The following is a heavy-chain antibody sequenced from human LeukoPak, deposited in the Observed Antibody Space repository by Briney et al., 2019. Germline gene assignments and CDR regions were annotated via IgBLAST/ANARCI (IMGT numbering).Heavy chain of an antibody. V-gene: IGHV3-23*01. CDR1: GFTLSSYA. Sequence: GGSLRLSCAASGFTLSSYAMTWVRQAPGRGLEWVSSVDGGGGGTYYADSVKGRFIISRDNSKNTLYLQMSSLRVEDTAIYYCARRPYAGAFDIWGQGTMVTVSS. J-gene: IGHJ3*02. D-gene: IGHD4-17*01. CDR3: ARRPYAGAFDI. CDR2: VDGGGGGT.